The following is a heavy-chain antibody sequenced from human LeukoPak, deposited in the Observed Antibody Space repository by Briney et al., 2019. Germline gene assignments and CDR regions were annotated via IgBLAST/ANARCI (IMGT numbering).Heavy chain of an antibody. CDR2: ISWNSGSI. CDR1: GFTFDDYA. CDR3: ASINYYDSSGYAY. Sequence: PGGSLRLSCAASGFTFDDYAMHWVRQAPGKGLEWVSGISWNSGSIGYADSVKGRFTISRDNAKNSLYLQMNSLRAEDTAVYYCASINYYDSSGYAYWGQGTLVTVSS. J-gene: IGHJ4*02. V-gene: IGHV3-9*01. D-gene: IGHD3-22*01.